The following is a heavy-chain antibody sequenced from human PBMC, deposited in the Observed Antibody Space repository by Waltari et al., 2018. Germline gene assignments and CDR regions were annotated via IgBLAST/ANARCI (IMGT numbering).Heavy chain of an antibody. CDR1: GYSISSGYY. CDR2: IYQRGST. V-gene: IGHV4-38-2*01. J-gene: IGHJ4*02. D-gene: IGHD1-26*01. Sequence: QVQLQESGPGLVKPSETLSLTCAVSGYSISSGYYWGWIRQPPGKGLEWIGSIYQRGSTYYNPSLKSRVTISVDTSKNQFSLKLSSVTAADTAVYYCARQRKGWEPPPRAFDYWGQGTLVTVSS. CDR3: ARQRKGWEPPPRAFDY.